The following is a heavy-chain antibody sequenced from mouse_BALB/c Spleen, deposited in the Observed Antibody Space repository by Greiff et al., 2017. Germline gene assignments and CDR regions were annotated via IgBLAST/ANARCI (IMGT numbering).Heavy chain of an antibody. D-gene: IGHD3-1*01. V-gene: IGHV5-9-4*01. Sequence: EVKLMESGGGLVKPGGSLKLSCAASGFTFSSYAMSWVRQSPEKRLEWVAEISSGGSYTYYPDTVTGRFTISRDNAKNTLYLEMSSLRSEDTAMYYCASGRAAWFAYWGQGTLVTVSA. CDR1: GFTFSSYA. CDR3: ASGRAAWFAY. J-gene: IGHJ3*01. CDR2: ISSGGSYT.